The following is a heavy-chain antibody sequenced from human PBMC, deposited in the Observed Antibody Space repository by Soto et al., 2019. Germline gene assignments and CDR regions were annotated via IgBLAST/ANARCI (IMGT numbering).Heavy chain of an antibody. D-gene: IGHD2-15*01. CDR1: GFSLSNARMG. CDR3: ARIPPGYCSGGSCFRWFDP. Sequence: SGPTLVNPTETLTLTCTVSGFSLSNARMGVSWIRQPPGKALEWLAHIFSNDEKSYSTSLKSRLTISKDTSKSQVVLTMTNMDPVDTATYYCARIPPGYCSGGSCFRWFDPWGQGTLVTAPQ. J-gene: IGHJ5*02. CDR2: IFSNDEK. V-gene: IGHV2-26*01.